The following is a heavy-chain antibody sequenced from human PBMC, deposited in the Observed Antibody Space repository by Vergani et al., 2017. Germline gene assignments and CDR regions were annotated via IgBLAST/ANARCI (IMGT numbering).Heavy chain of an antibody. CDR2: IRYDGSNK. V-gene: IGHV3-30*02. J-gene: IGHJ5*02. Sequence: QVQLVESGGGVVQPGGSLRLSCAASGFTFSSYGMHWVRQAPGKGLEWVAFIRYDGSNKYYADSVKGRFTISRDNSKNTLYLQMNSLRAEDTAVYYCAREEGSWFDPWGQGTLVTVSS. CDR1: GFTFSSYG. CDR3: AREEGSWFDP. D-gene: IGHD3-10*01.